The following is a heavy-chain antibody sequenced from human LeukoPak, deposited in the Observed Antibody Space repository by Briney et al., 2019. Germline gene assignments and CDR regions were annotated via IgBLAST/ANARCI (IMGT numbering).Heavy chain of an antibody. CDR2: IYPGNSDT. D-gene: IGHD3-22*01. CDR3: ARRNTPRSSSDNRSPANRYAFDI. V-gene: IGHV5-78*01. J-gene: IGHJ3*02. CDR1: GYSFTSFW. Sequence: GESLKISCMSSGYSFTSFWIHWVRHMTGKELEWMGFIYPGNSDTRYSPSFQGHVTISADSSSSSGYLQWSGLRASDTAMYFCARRNTPRSSSDNRSPANRYAFDIWGQGARGTVSS.